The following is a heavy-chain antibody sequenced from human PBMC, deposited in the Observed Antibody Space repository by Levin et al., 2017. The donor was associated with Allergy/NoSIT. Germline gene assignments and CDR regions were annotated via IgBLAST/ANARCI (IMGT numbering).Heavy chain of an antibody. V-gene: IGHV4-59*01. D-gene: IGHD3-16*01. CDR1: GGSISSYY. J-gene: IGHJ6*02. CDR2: IYYSGST. Sequence: SCTVSGGSISSYYWSWIRQPPGKGLEWIGYIYYSGSTNYNPSLKSRVTISVDTSKNQFSLKLSSVTAADTAVYYCARERSRGGPAYYYYGMDVWGQGTTVTVSS. CDR3: ARERSRGGPAYYYYGMDV.